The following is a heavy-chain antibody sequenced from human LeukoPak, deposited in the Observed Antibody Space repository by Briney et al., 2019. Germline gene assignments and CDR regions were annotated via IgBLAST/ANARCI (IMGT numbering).Heavy chain of an antibody. V-gene: IGHV4-59*01. CDR1: GGSISSYY. CDR2: IYYSGST. J-gene: IGHJ4*02. D-gene: IGHD2-2*01. Sequence: SETLSVTCTVSGGSISSYYWSWIRQPPGKGVEGMGYIYYSGSTNYNPSLKSRGTISVDTSKNQFSQKMSSMTAADTAVYYCVRDGGVPAAAFDYWGQGTLVTVSS. CDR3: VRDGGVPAAAFDY.